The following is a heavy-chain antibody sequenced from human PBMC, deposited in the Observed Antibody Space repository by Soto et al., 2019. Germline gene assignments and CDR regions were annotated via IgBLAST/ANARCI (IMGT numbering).Heavy chain of an antibody. CDR3: ARGLGP. CDR2: IYHSGST. J-gene: IGHJ5*02. V-gene: IGHV4-30-2*01. Sequence: ASETQSLTCTVSGGTIRSNAYYWSWIRQPPGKGLEWIGYIYHSGSTYYNPSLKSRVTISVDRSKNQFSLKLSSVTAADTAVYYCARGLGPWGQGTLVTVSS. D-gene: IGHD3-10*01. CDR1: GGTIRSNAYY.